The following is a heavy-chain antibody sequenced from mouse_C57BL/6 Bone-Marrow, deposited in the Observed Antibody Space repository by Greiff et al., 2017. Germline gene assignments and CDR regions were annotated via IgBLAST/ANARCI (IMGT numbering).Heavy chain of an antibody. CDR2: INPSNGGT. J-gene: IGHJ1*03. Sequence: QVQLQQSGTELVKPGASVKLSCKASGYTFTSYWMHWVQQRPGQGLEWIGNINPSNGGTNYNEKFKSKATLTVDKSSSTAYMQLSSLTSEDSAVYYGERYGYDWYFDVWGTGTTVTVSS. V-gene: IGHV1-53*01. CDR1: GYTFTSYW. D-gene: IGHD2-2*01. CDR3: ERYGYDWYFDV.